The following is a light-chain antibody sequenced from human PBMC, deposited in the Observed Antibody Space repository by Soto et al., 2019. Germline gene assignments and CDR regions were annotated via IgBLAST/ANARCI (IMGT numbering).Light chain of an antibody. CDR3: AEGDDGRGVCYV. J-gene: IGLJ1*01. CDR1: SSNIGSNY. Sequence: QSALTQPPSASGTPGQRVTISCSGSSSNIGSNYVYWYQQLPGTAPKLLIYRNNQRPSGVPDRFSGSKSGTSASLAISGPRSEDGVFYYCAEGDDGRGVCYVLGSGTKAPVL. CDR2: RNN. V-gene: IGLV1-47*01.